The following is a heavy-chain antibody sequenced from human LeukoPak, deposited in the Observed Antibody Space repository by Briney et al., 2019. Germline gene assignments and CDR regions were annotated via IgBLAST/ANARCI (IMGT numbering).Heavy chain of an antibody. CDR2: IHTSGST. Sequence: KSSETLSLTRTVSGGSISNYHWSWIRQPAGKGLEWIGQIHTSGSTNYNPPLKSRVTMSIDTTEDQVSLTIRSVTAAATAFYYCARRDISSGWSFDYWGQGTPVTVSS. CDR1: GGSISNYH. D-gene: IGHD6-19*01. CDR3: ARRDISSGWSFDY. J-gene: IGHJ4*02. V-gene: IGHV4-4*07.